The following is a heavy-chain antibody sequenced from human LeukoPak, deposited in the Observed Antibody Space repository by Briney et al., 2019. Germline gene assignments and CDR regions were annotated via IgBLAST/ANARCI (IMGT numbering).Heavy chain of an antibody. CDR2: ISAYNGNT. D-gene: IGHD3-9*01. J-gene: IGHJ4*02. CDR3: ARDNTIRRYFDWWSLESDY. V-gene: IGHV1-18*01. CDR1: GYTFTSYG. Sequence: ASVKVSCKASGYTFTSYGISWARQAPGQGLEWMGWISAYNGNTNYAQKLQGRVTMTTDTSTSTAYMELRSLRSDDTAVYYCARDNTIRRYFDWWSLESDYWGQGTLVTVSS.